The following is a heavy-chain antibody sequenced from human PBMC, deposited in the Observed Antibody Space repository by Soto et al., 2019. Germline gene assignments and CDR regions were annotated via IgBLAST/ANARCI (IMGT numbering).Heavy chain of an antibody. J-gene: IGHJ4*02. CDR2: IKSRTDGGAT. Sequence: VGSLRLSCAASGFTFTNAWIHWVRQAPGKGLEWVGRIKSRTDGGATDLAAPVKGRFTLSRDDSKDTVYLQMNSLKSEDSAVYYCIYSYDSGTHFHVDYWGQGTLVTVSS. D-gene: IGHD3-22*01. CDR3: IYSYDSGTHFHVDY. V-gene: IGHV3-15*01. CDR1: GFTFTNAW.